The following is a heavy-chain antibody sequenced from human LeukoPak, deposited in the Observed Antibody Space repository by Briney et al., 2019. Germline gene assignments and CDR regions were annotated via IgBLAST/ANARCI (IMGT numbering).Heavy chain of an antibody. CDR3: AKAVGSISWSFDY. CDR1: GFTFSTYA. Sequence: GRSLRLSCEASGFTFSTYAMHWVRQAPGKGLEWVALISHDGSDKNYADSVKGRFTISRDNSNSTLYLQMDSLRGDDAAVYYCAKAVGSISWSFDYWGQGTLVTVSS. CDR2: ISHDGSDK. D-gene: IGHD6-13*01. J-gene: IGHJ4*02. V-gene: IGHV3-30*18.